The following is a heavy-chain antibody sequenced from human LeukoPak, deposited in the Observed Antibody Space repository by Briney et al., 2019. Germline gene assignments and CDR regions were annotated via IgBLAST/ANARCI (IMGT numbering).Heavy chain of an antibody. CDR1: GYTFTGYY. V-gene: IGHV1-2*02. CDR3: ARDRNRGYGSGSYLAY. Sequence: ASVKVSCKASGYTFTGYYMHWVRQAPGQGLEWMGWISPNSGGTNYAQKFQGRVTMTRDTSISTAYMELSRLRSDDTAVYYCARDRNRGYGSGSYLAYWGQGTLVTVSS. D-gene: IGHD3-10*01. CDR2: ISPNSGGT. J-gene: IGHJ4*02.